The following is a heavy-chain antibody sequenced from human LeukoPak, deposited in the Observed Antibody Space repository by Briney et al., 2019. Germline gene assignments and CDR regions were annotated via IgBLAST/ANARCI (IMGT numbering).Heavy chain of an antibody. CDR1: GVSITRFY. CDR2: IYYSGTA. CDR3: AQNPYFDWPEFGS. D-gene: IGHD3-9*01. Sequence: PSETLSLTCTVSGVSITRFYWNWIRQAPGKGLEWIGSIYYSGTANYNPSLKSRLIMSVDTSKNQFSLRLSSVTAADTAKYYCAQNPYFDWPEFGSWGQGTLVTVSS. V-gene: IGHV4-59*01. J-gene: IGHJ4*02.